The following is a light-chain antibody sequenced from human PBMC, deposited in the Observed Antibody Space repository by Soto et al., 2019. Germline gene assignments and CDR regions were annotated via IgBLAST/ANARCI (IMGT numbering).Light chain of an antibody. Sequence: EIVMTQSPATLSASPGGRATLSCRANQSVSSNLAWYQQKPGQAPRLLIYGASTRATGIPARFSGSGSGTEFTLTISSLQSEDFAVYYCQQYNNWWTFGQGTKV. CDR1: QSVSSN. CDR3: QQYNNWWT. V-gene: IGKV3-15*01. J-gene: IGKJ1*01. CDR2: GAS.